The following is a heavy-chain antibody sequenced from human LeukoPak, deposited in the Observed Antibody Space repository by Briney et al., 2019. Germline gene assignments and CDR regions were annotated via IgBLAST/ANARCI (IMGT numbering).Heavy chain of an antibody. CDR3: ARALRGGNSYGYLDS. D-gene: IGHD5-18*01. Sequence: PSETLSLTCTVPGGSISSYYWSWIRQPPGKGLEWIGYIYYSGSTNYNPSLKSRVTISVDVSKNQFSLKLSSVTAADTAVYYCARALRGGNSYGYLDSWGQGSLVTVSS. CDR2: IYYSGST. CDR1: GGSISSYY. J-gene: IGHJ4*02. V-gene: IGHV4-59*01.